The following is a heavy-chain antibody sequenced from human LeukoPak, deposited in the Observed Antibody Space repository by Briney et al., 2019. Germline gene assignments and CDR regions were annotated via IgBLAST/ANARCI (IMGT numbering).Heavy chain of an antibody. CDR1: GGSISSYY. CDR3: ARHRAGATSYDAFDI. V-gene: IGHV4-59*08. J-gene: IGHJ3*02. CDR2: IYHSGST. Sequence: PSETLSLTCTVSGGSISSYYWSWNRQPPGKGLEWIGYIYHSGSTSYNPSLKSRVTISVDTSKNQFSLKLSSVTAADTAVYYCARHRAGATSYDAFDIWGQGTMVTVSS. D-gene: IGHD1-26*01.